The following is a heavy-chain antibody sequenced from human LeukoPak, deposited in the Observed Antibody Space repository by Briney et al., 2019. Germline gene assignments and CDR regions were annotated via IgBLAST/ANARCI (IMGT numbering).Heavy chain of an antibody. V-gene: IGHV1-2*02. D-gene: IGHD3-10*01. J-gene: IGHJ5*02. Sequence: ASVKVSCKASGYSFNDYYIHWVRQVPGQGFEWLGWINPKNGYATYAGDFLGRLTMTSDKSTSTVSMDLISLRSDDTAIYYCAKAGRSDYFLRWFDPWGQGTLVTASS. CDR2: INPKNGYA. CDR1: GYSFNDYY. CDR3: AKAGRSDYFLRWFDP.